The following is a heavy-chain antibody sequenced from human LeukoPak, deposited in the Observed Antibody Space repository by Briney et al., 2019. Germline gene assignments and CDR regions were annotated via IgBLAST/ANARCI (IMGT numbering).Heavy chain of an antibody. CDR3: ARGRYCSGGSCSGYYYYYGMDV. CDR2: IITILGIA. CDR1: GVTFSSYA. D-gene: IGHD2-15*01. J-gene: IGHJ6*02. Sequence: ASVKVSCKASGVTFSSYAISWVRHAPGQGREWMGRIITILGIANYAQKFQGRVTINADKSTCTAYMELSSLRSEDTAVYYCARGRYCSGGSCSGYYYYYGMDVWGQGTTVTVSS. V-gene: IGHV1-69*04.